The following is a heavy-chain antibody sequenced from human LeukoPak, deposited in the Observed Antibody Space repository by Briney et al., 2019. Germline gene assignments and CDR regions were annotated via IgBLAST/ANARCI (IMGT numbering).Heavy chain of an antibody. D-gene: IGHD1-26*01. J-gene: IGHJ4*02. CDR2: ISLAGQT. Sequence: SETLSLTCGVSGGSISGTNWWSWGRQPPRQGLEWIGEISLAGQTNYNPSLNGRVTMSLDKSSNQLSLHLTSVTAADTATYFCSRESGPFCPFGYWGQGALVIVSS. V-gene: IGHV4/OR15-8*02. CDR1: GGSISGTNW. CDR3: SRESGPFCPFGY.